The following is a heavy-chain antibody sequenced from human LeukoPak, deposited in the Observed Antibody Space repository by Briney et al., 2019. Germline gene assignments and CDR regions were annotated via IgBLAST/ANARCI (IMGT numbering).Heavy chain of an antibody. CDR1: GGSISSSSYY. Sequence: SETLSLTCTVSGGSISSSSYYWGWIRQPPGKGLEWIGSIYYSGSTYYNPSLKSRVTISVDTSKNQFSLKLSSVTAADTAVYYCARVRASDSSGYYPPTKWGAFDIWGQGTMVTVSS. D-gene: IGHD3-22*01. V-gene: IGHV4-39*07. J-gene: IGHJ3*02. CDR3: ARVRASDSSGYYPPTKWGAFDI. CDR2: IYYSGST.